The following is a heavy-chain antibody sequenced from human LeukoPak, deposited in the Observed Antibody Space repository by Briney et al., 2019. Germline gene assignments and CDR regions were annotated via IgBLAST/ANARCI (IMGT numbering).Heavy chain of an antibody. D-gene: IGHD3-22*01. CDR2: INHSGRT. V-gene: IGHV4-34*01. Sequence: ASETLSLTCAVYGGSFSGYYWSWIRQPPGKGLEWIGEINHSGRTNYNPSLKSRVTISVDTSKNQFSLKLSSVTAADTAVYYCARRSNYYDSTDYWGQGTLVTVSS. CDR1: GGSFSGYY. CDR3: ARRSNYYDSTDY. J-gene: IGHJ4*02.